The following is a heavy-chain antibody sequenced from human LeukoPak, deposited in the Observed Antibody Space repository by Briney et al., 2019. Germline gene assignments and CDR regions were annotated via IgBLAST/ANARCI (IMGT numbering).Heavy chain of an antibody. V-gene: IGHV3-7*01. CDR2: IKQDGSDK. CDR3: ARSLYGYPNWFDP. CDR1: GFTLSSYW. Sequence: QPGGSLRLSCAASGFTLSSYWMSWVRQAPGKGLEWVANIKQDGSDKYYVDSVKGRFTISRDNAKNSLYLQMNSLRAEDTAVYYCARSLYGYPNWFDPWGQGTLVTVSS. J-gene: IGHJ5*02. D-gene: IGHD2-2*02.